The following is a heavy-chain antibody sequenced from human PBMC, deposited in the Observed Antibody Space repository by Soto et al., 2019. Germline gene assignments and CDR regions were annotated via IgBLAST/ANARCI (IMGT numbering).Heavy chain of an antibody. CDR1: GGFINNSAYY. D-gene: IGHD6-13*01. Sequence: SETLSLTCTVSGGFINNSAYYWGWIRQPPVKGLDWIASGYYGGRTYYNPSLKSRVTFSLDTSKSRFSLELSSVTAADTAVYYCARHGAYSTSVYYYYGMDVWGQGTTVTVS. V-gene: IGHV4-39*01. CDR3: ARHGAYSTSVYYYYGMDV. J-gene: IGHJ6*02. CDR2: GYYGGRT.